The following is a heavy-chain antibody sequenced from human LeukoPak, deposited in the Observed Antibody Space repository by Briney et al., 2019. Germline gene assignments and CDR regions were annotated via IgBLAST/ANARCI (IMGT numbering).Heavy chain of an antibody. CDR1: GFPFSNYG. D-gene: IGHD3-22*01. V-gene: IGHV3-30*02. CDR3: AKGGYKYDSSGHNYFDY. J-gene: IGHJ4*02. Sequence: GGSLRLSCAASGFPFSNYGIHWVRQAPGKGLEWVAFIRYDGSKKDYADSVKGRFTISRDNSKNTLFLQMNSLRAEDTAVYYCAKGGYKYDSSGHNYFDYWGQGTLVTVSS. CDR2: IRYDGSKK.